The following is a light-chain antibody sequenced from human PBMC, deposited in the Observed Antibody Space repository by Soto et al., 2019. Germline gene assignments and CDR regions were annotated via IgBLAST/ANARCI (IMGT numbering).Light chain of an antibody. CDR1: QGVSNL. CDR3: QQYGSSPLT. J-gene: IGKJ4*01. Sequence: EIVLTQSPDTLSLSPGDRATLSCRASQGVSNLLAWYQQRPGQAPRLLIYDASKRATGVPARFSGSGSGTDFTLTISSLEPEDFAVYYCQQYGSSPLTFGGGTKVEIK. CDR2: DAS. V-gene: IGKV3-20*01.